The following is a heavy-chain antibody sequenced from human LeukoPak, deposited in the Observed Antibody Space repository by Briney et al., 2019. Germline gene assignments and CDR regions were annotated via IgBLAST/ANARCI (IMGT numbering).Heavy chain of an antibody. D-gene: IGHD2-21*02. Sequence: GESLKISCKGSGYSFTSYWIGWVRQMPGKGLERMGIIYPGDSDTRYSPSFQGQVTISADKSISTAYLQWSSLKASDTAMYYCARLEDCGGDCYGPFDYWGQGTLVTVSS. V-gene: IGHV5-51*01. CDR3: ARLEDCGGDCYGPFDY. J-gene: IGHJ4*02. CDR1: GYSFTSYW. CDR2: IYPGDSDT.